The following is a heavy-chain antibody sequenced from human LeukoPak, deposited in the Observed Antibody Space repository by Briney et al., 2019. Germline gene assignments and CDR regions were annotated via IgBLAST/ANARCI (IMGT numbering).Heavy chain of an antibody. J-gene: IGHJ3*02. CDR2: LYYSGST. CDR3: ARGMGPGGAFDI. V-gene: IGHV4-59*01. CDR1: GGSISSYY. D-gene: IGHD1-26*01. Sequence: DPSETLSLTCTVSGGSISSYYWSWIRQPPGKGLEWIGYLYYSGSTNYNPSLKSRVTISVDTSKNQFSLKLSSVTAADTAVYYCARGMGPGGAFDIWGQGTMVTVSS.